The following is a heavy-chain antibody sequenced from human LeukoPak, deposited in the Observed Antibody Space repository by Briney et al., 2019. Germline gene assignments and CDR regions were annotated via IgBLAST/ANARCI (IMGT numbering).Heavy chain of an antibody. CDR2: PWYDGTNK. J-gene: IGHJ4*02. Sequence: GGSLRLSCAASEFSFSSYGMHWVRQAPGKGLQWVAIPWYDGTNKYHADSVKGRFTISRDNSQSTLYLQMNSLRAEDTAVYYCARARNNYDSSGYSALDYWGQGTLVTVSS. V-gene: IGHV3-33*01. CDR1: EFSFSSYG. D-gene: IGHD3-22*01. CDR3: ARARNNYDSSGYSALDY.